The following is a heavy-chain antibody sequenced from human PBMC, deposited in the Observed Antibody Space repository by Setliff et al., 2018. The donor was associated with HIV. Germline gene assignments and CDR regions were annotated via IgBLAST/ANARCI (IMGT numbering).Heavy chain of an antibody. J-gene: IGHJ4*02. Sequence: GGSLRLSCVGSGFTFSSFAMNWVRQAPGKGLEWVSVIDISGTRTNYADSVKGRFTISRDNSKSTLYLQVSSLRAEDTAVFYCARGVGSDYWGQGTLVTVPQ. D-gene: IGHD1-26*01. CDR3: ARGVGSDY. V-gene: IGHV3-23*05. CDR2: IDISGTRT. CDR1: GFTFSSFA.